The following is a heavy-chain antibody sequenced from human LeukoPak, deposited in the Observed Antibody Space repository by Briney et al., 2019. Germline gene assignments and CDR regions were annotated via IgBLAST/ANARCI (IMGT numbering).Heavy chain of an antibody. V-gene: IGHV1-46*01. Sequence: ASVKVSCKTSGYTFTSFYMHWVRQAPGQGLEWMGIINPSEGFTTYAQNFQGRVTMTRDTSTSTVYMELSSLRSDDTAVYYCARRAFDWLVDGYSYGMDVWGQGTTVTDSS. J-gene: IGHJ6*02. CDR3: ARRAFDWLVDGYSYGMDV. CDR1: GYTFTSFY. CDR2: INPSEGFT. D-gene: IGHD3-9*01.